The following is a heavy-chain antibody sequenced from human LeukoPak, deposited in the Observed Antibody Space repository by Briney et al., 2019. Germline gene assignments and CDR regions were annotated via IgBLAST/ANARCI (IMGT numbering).Heavy chain of an antibody. CDR1: GFTFDDYG. V-gene: IGHV3-20*04. D-gene: IGHD1-26*01. J-gene: IGHJ4*02. Sequence: GGSLRLSCAASGFTFDDYGMSWVRQAPGKGLEWVSGINWNGGSTGYADSVKGRFTISRDNAKNSLYLQMNSLRAEGTALYYCASGIGGGSYFDYWGQGTLVTVSS. CDR2: INWNGGST. CDR3: ASGIGGGSYFDY.